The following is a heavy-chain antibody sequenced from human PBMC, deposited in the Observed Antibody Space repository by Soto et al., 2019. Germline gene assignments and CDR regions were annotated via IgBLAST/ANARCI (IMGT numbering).Heavy chain of an antibody. D-gene: IGHD6-13*01. V-gene: IGHV4-34*01. CDR2: INHSGST. J-gene: IGHJ6*02. CDR3: ARGPRRKYSSSWYGSRNYYGMDV. Sequence: KPSETLSLTCAVYGGSFSGYYWSWIRQPPGKGLEWIGEINHSGSTNYNPSLKSRVTISVDTSKNQFSLKLSSVTAADTAVYYCARGPRRKYSSSWYGSRNYYGMDVWGQGTTVTVSS. CDR1: GGSFSGYY.